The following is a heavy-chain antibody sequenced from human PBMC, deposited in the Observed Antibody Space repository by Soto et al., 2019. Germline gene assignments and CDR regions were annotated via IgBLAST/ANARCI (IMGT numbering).Heavy chain of an antibody. CDR1: GFTFSSYG. Sequence: GGSLRLSCAASGFTFSSYGMHWVRQAPGKGLEWVAVISYHGSNKYYADSVKGRFTISRDNSKNTLYLQMNSLRAEDTAVYYCAKEALIAVAPELYGMDVWGQGTTVTV. CDR3: AKEALIAVAPELYGMDV. J-gene: IGHJ6*02. CDR2: ISYHGSNK. V-gene: IGHV3-30*18. D-gene: IGHD6-19*01.